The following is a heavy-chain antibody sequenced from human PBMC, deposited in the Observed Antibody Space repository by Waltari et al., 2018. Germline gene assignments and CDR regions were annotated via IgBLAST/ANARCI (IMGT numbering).Heavy chain of an antibody. D-gene: IGHD7-27*01. CDR2: IYHSGST. CDR1: GYSISSGYY. J-gene: IGHJ3*02. CDR3: ARGTGDNAFDI. Sequence: QVQLQESGPGLVKPSETLSLTCAVSGYSISSGYYWGWIRQPPGKGLEWIGSIYHSGSTYYNPSLKSRVTISVDTSKNQFSLKLSSVTAADTAVYYCARGTGDNAFDIWGQGTMVTVSS. V-gene: IGHV4-38-2*01.